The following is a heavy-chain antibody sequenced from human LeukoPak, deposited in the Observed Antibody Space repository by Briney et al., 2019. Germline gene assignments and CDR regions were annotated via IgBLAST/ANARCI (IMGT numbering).Heavy chain of an antibody. J-gene: IGHJ4*02. V-gene: IGHV3-53*01. Sequence: GGSLRLSCAASGFSVSSKYMTWVRQAPGKGLEWVSVIYSGGSIYYADSLKGRFTISRDNSKNTLYLQMNSLRAEDTAVYYCAARSGGRKDYWGQGTLVTVSS. D-gene: IGHD2-15*01. CDR2: IYSGGSI. CDR1: GFSVSSKY. CDR3: AARSGGRKDY.